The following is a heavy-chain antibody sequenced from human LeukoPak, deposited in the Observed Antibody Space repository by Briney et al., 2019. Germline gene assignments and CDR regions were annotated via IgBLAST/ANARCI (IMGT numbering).Heavy chain of an antibody. V-gene: IGHV3-30*02. CDR3: AKDGEIWFGEFHVDY. CDR2: IRYDGSNK. CDR1: GFTFSSYG. D-gene: IGHD3-10*01. Sequence: PGGSLRLSCAASGFTFSSYGMHWVRQAPGKGLEWVAFIRYDGSNKYYADSVKGRFTISRDNSKNTLYLQMNSLRAEDTAVYYCAKDGEIWFGEFHVDYWGQGTLVTVSS. J-gene: IGHJ4*02.